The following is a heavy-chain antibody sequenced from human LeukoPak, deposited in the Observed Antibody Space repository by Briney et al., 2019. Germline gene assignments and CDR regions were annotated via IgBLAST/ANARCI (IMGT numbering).Heavy chain of an antibody. CDR2: INHSGTT. CDR1: GGSFSGYY. Sequence: SETLSLTCAVYGGSFSGYYWSGIRQPPGKGLEWIGEINHSGTTYYNPSLKSRVTISVDTSKNQFSLKLSSVTAADTAMYYCAKDRGLDPWGQGTLVTVSS. V-gene: IGHV4-34*01. CDR3: AKDRGLDP. J-gene: IGHJ5*02.